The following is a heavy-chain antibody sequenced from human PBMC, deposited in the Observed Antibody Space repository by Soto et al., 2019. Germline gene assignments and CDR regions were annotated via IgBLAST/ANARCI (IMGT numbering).Heavy chain of an antibody. V-gene: IGHV1-18*01. CDR1: GYTFTSYG. Sequence: QVQLVQSGAEVKKPGASVKVSCKASGYTFTSYGISWVRQAPGQGLEWMGWISAYNGNTTYAQQLPGRVTMTTDTTRSLASXELRSLRSDDTAVYYCARSIGYSSSWYDYYYGRDVWGQGTTVTVSS. CDR3: ARSIGYSSSWYDYYYGRDV. CDR2: ISAYNGNT. J-gene: IGHJ6*02. D-gene: IGHD6-13*01.